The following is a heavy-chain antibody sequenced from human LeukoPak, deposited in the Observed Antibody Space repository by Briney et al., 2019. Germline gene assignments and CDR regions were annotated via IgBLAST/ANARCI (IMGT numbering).Heavy chain of an antibody. Sequence: SSETLSLTCTVSGGSISSYYWSWIRQPPGKGLEWIGYIYYSGSTNYTPSLKSRVTISVDTSKNQFSLKLSSVTAADTAVYYCARDAYYVGFDPWGQGTLVTVSS. V-gene: IGHV4-59*01. D-gene: IGHD3-16*01. CDR1: GGSISSYY. CDR2: IYYSGST. CDR3: ARDAYYVGFDP. J-gene: IGHJ5*02.